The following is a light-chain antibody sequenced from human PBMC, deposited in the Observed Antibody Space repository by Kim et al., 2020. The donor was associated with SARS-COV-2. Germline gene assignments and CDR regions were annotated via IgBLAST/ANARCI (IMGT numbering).Light chain of an antibody. V-gene: IGKV3-20*01. Sequence: SPGERATLSCRASQSVSSTSLAWYQQKPGQAPRLVIYGPSSRAAGIPDRFSGSGSGTDFTLTISRLEAEDFAVYYCQQYTTSPPTFGQGTKVDIK. J-gene: IGKJ1*01. CDR1: QSVSSTS. CDR3: QQYTTSPPT. CDR2: GPS.